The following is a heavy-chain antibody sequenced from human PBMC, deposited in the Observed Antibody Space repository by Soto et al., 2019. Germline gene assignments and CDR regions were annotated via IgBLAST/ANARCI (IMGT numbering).Heavy chain of an antibody. V-gene: IGHV4-59*13. CDR1: GGSFGTNY. CDR3: ATDSAGRGPFDP. J-gene: IGHJ5*02. D-gene: IGHD3-10*01. CDR2: TYHTGST. Sequence: PSETLSLTCTISGGSFGTNYWSWIRQAPGKGLEWIGYTYHTGSTKYNPSLKSRATISVDTPKNQFSLTLKSAAAADTAVYYCATDSAGRGPFDPWGQGILVTVSS.